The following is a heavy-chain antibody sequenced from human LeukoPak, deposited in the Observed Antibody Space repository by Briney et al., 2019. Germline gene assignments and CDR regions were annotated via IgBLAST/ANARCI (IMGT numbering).Heavy chain of an antibody. D-gene: IGHD3-3*01. CDR1: GGSISSYY. J-gene: IGHJ5*02. CDR2: IYYSGST. CDR3: ARGTTYYDFWSGYADWFDP. Sequence: SETLSLTCTVSGGSISSYYWSWIRQPPGKGLEWIGYIYYSGSTNYSPSLKSRVTISVDTSKNQFSLKLSSVTAADTAVYYCARGTTYYDFWSGYADWFDPWGQGTLVTVSS. V-gene: IGHV4-59*01.